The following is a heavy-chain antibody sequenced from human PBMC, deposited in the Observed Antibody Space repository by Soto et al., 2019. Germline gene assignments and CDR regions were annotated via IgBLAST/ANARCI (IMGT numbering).Heavy chain of an antibody. CDR2: IDSSGNT. CDR3: ARRTYSGSSYYFDY. CDR1: GGSISSYY. Sequence: SETLSLTCTVSGGSISSYYWSWVRQPPGKGLEWIAYIDSSGNTNYNPSLKSRVTISVDASKNQFSLKLSSVTAADTAVYYCARRTYSGSSYYFDYWGQGTQVTVSS. V-gene: IGHV4-4*09. J-gene: IGHJ4*02. D-gene: IGHD5-12*01.